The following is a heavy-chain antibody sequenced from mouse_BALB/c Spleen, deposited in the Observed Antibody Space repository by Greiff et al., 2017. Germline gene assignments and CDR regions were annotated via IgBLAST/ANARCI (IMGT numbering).Heavy chain of an antibody. J-gene: IGHJ4*01. Sequence: VQLQQSGPGLVKPSQSLSLTCTVTGYSITSDYAWNWIRQFPGNKLEWMGYISYSGSTSYNPSLKSRISITRDTSKNQFFLQLNSVTTEDTATYYCARWTYDGYYYYAMDYWGQGTSVTVSS. CDR3: ARWTYDGYYYYAMDY. CDR2: ISYSGST. CDR1: GYSITSDYA. D-gene: IGHD2-3*01. V-gene: IGHV3-2*02.